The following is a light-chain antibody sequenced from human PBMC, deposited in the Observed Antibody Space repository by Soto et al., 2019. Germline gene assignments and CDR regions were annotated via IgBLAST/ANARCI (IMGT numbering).Light chain of an antibody. CDR1: QSVRHF. CDR3: QQRNDWPPDIT. J-gene: IGKJ3*01. Sequence: EVVLTQSPATLSLSPGESATLSCRASQSVRHFLAWYQQKPGQAPRLLIYDASNRAAGIPARFTGSGSGTDFTLTISSLEPEHFALYFCQQRNDWPPDITFGPGTKVDIK. CDR2: DAS. V-gene: IGKV3-11*01.